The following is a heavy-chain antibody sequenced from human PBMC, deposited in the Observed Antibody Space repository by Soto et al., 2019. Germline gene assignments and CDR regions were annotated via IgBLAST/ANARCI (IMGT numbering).Heavy chain of an antibody. J-gene: IGHJ4*02. CDR1: GGYLSGSY. V-gene: IGHV4-34*01. CDR2: ISHSEST. CDR3: ARGRYGYKIWDY. D-gene: IGHD5-12*01. Sequence: SETLSLTCGVFGGYLSGSYWTWLRQTPGKGLEWIGDISHSESTNYNPSLKGRVTISVDSSKNQISLKLTSVTAADAAVYYCARGRYGYKIWDYWGQGTLVTVSS.